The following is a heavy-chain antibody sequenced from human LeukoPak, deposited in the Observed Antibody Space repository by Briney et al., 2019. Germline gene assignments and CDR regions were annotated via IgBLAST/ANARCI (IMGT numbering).Heavy chain of an antibody. Sequence: PGRSLRLSCAASGFTFDDYATHWVRQAPGKGLEWVSGISWNSGSIGYADSVKGRFTISRDNAKNSLYLQMNSLRAEDTALYYCAKGGSMGIFDAFDIWGQGTMVTVSS. V-gene: IGHV3-9*01. CDR1: GFTFDDYA. D-gene: IGHD1-26*01. CDR3: AKGGSMGIFDAFDI. J-gene: IGHJ3*02. CDR2: ISWNSGSI.